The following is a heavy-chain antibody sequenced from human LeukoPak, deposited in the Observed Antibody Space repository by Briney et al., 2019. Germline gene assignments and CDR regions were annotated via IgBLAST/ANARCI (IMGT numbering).Heavy chain of an antibody. CDR1: GFTFNSYA. Sequence: PSGGSLRLSCTASGFTFNSYAVSWVRQAPGKGLEWVSSISSSGDSTYYADSVKGRFTISRHNSKNTLNLQMNSLRAEDTAVYYCAKVAVATTSHYYYYMDVWGKGTTVTVSS. CDR2: ISSSGDST. CDR3: AKVAVATTSHYYYYMDV. V-gene: IGHV3-23*01. D-gene: IGHD5-12*01. J-gene: IGHJ6*03.